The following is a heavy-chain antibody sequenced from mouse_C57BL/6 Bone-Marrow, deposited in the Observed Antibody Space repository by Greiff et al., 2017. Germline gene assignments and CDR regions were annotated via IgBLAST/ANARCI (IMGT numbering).Heavy chain of an antibody. V-gene: IGHV14-4*01. CDR3: SSFDGNYFDF. D-gene: IGHD2-3*01. CDR1: GFNIKDDY. CDR2: IDPEIGDT. Sequence: DVQLQESGAELVRPGASVKLSCTASGFNIKDDYIHWVKQRPEQGLEWIGWIDPEIGDTEYASKFQGKATITSDTSSNTAYLQLSSLTSEDTAVYYCSSFDGNYFDFWGQGTPLTAAS. J-gene: IGHJ2*01.